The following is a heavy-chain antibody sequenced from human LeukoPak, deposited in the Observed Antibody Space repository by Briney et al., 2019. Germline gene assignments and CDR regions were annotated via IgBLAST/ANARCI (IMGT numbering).Heavy chain of an antibody. J-gene: IGHJ4*02. CDR1: GFGVSNYY. CDR2: ISTGGGT. CDR3: ARGGITDYGDYSSFDY. Sequence: GGSLRLSCEASGFGVSNYYMSWVRQAPGKGLEWVSVISTGGGTSYTDSVKGRFTFSRDNSKNTLFLQMNSLRAEDTGVYYCARGGITDYGDYSSFDYWGQGTLLTVSS. V-gene: IGHV3-66*01. D-gene: IGHD4-17*01.